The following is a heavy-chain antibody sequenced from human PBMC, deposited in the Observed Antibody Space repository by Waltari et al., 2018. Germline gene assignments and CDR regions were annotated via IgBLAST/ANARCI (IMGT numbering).Heavy chain of an antibody. CDR1: GYTFTDYY. V-gene: IGHV1-2*02. Sequence: QVQLVQSGAEVRKPGASMTVSCRASGYTFTDYYIHWVRQAPGKGLEGRGGFRPRSGVTYAAQKFQGRVTMTRDTSISTAYMELSGLTSDDTAMYFCARDEVEPRGINPELNWFDPWGQGTLVTVSS. J-gene: IGHJ5*02. CDR3: ARDEVEPRGINPELNWFDP. D-gene: IGHD2-2*01. CDR2: FRPRSGVT.